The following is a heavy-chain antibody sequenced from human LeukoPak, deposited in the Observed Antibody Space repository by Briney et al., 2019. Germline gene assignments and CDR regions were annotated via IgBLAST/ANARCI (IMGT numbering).Heavy chain of an antibody. D-gene: IGHD3-3*01. CDR2: IFYSGST. V-gene: IGHV4-61*01. CDR3: AREPRTYDFWSGYYRGRSYFDY. CDR1: GYSVNTGYY. J-gene: IGHJ4*02. Sequence: SETLSLTCNVSGYSVNTGYYWSWIRQPPGKGLEWIGYIFYSGSTNYNPSLKSRVTISVDTSKNQFSLKLSSVTAAETAVYYCAREPRTYDFWSGYYRGRSYFDYWGQGTLVTVSS.